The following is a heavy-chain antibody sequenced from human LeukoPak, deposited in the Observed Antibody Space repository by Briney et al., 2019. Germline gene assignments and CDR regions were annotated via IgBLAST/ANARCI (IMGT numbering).Heavy chain of an antibody. J-gene: IGHJ6*03. D-gene: IGHD5-12*01. V-gene: IGHV3-20*04. Sequence: PGGSLRLSCAASGFTFDDYGMSWVRQAPGKGLEWVSGINWNGGSTGYADSVKGRFTISRDNAKNSLYLQMNSLRAEDTALYYCARYSGYAWYYYYYMDVWGKGTTVTVSS. CDR1: GFTFDDYG. CDR2: INWNGGST. CDR3: ARYSGYAWYYYYYMDV.